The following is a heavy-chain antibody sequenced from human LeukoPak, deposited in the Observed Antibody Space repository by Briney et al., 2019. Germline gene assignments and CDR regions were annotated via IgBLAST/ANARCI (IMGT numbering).Heavy chain of an antibody. D-gene: IGHD1-26*01. CDR1: GFTFRSYS. V-gene: IGHV3-74*03. Sequence: PGGSLRLSCAASGFTFRSYSMHWVRQAPGKGLEWVSSINSDVSITTYADSVKGRFTVSRDNAKNTLFLQMNSLRAEDTAVYYCTRRSDSGTYYDYWGQGTLVTASS. CDR3: TRRSDSGTYYDY. J-gene: IGHJ4*02. CDR2: INSDVSIT.